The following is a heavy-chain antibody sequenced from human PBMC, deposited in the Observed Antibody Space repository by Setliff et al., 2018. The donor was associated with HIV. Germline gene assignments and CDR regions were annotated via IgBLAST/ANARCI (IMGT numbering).Heavy chain of an antibody. J-gene: IGHJ5*02. D-gene: IGHD2-2*01. CDR1: GFTVSSNY. Sequence: SCAASGFTVSSNYMSWVRQAPGKGLEWVSVIYSGGSTYYADSVKGRFTISRDNSKNTLYLQMNSLRAEDTAVYYCAIVVVPAAIFSGLRWFDPWGQGTLVTVSS. CDR3: AIVVVPAAIFSGLRWFDP. V-gene: IGHV3-66*01. CDR2: IYSGGST.